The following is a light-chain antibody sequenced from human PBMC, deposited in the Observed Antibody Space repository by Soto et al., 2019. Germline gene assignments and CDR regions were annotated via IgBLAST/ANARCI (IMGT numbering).Light chain of an antibody. CDR1: QSLLHSNGYNY. Sequence: DIVMTQSPLSLPVTPGAPASISCRASQSLLHSNGYNYLDWYLQKPGQSPQFLIYTGSNRNSGVPDRFSGSGSGTDFTLKISRVEAEDVGTYYCRQAVQTPRTFGPGTKLEIK. CDR2: TGS. J-gene: IGKJ2*01. V-gene: IGKV2-28*01. CDR3: RQAVQTPRT.